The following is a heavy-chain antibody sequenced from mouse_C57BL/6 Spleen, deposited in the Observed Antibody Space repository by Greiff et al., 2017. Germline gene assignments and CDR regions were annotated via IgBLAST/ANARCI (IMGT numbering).Heavy chain of an antibody. V-gene: IGHV7-3*01. J-gene: IGHJ3*01. Sequence: DVMLVESGGGLVQPGGSLSLSCAASGFTFTDYYMSWVRQPPGKALEWLGFIRNKANGYTKEYSASVKGRFTISRDNSQSILYLQMNALRAEDSATYYCARAILTGTRWFACWGQGTLVTVSA. CDR3: ARAILTGTRWFAC. CDR1: GFTFTDYY. CDR2: IRNKANGYTK. D-gene: IGHD4-1*01.